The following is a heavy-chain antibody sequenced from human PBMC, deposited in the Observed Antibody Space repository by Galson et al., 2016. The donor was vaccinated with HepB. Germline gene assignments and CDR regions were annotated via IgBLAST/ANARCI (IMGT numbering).Heavy chain of an antibody. Sequence: SVKVSCKASGYTFTRYGISWVRQAPGQGLEWMGWISAYKGDTNYAQSLQGRVTVTTDTSTSTAYMELRSLRSDDTAVYFCARVGNYDPMFFEYFGQGILVTVSS. D-gene: IGHD1-7*01. CDR1: GYTFTRYG. V-gene: IGHV1-18*01. CDR2: ISAYKGDT. J-gene: IGHJ4*02. CDR3: ARVGNYDPMFFEY.